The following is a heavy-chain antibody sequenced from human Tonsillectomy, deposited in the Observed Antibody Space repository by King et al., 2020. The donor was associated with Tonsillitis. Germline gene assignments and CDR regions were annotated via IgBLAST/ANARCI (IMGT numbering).Heavy chain of an antibody. CDR1: GYTFTSYY. D-gene: IGHD6-19*01. V-gene: IGHV1-46*03. CDR3: ARKQWVGLGFDF. Sequence: QLVQSGAEVKKPGASVKVSCKASGYTFTSYYMHWVRQAPGQGLEWMGIINPSGGSTSYAQKFQGRVTMTRDTSTRTVYMDLNSLRSEDTAVYYCARKQWVGLGFDFWGQGTLVTVSS. J-gene: IGHJ4*02. CDR2: INPSGGST.